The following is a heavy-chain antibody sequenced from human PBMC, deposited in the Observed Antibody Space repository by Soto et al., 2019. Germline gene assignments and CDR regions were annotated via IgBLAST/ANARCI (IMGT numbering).Heavy chain of an antibody. J-gene: IGHJ4*02. CDR3: VKGGYYYDSSGYYSFDY. CDR1: GGTFSSYT. V-gene: IGHV1-69*13. D-gene: IGHD3-22*01. Sequence: ASVKVSCKASGGTFSSYTISWVRQAPGQGLEWMGGIIPIFGTANYAQKFQGRVTITADESTSTAYMELSSLRSEDTAVYYCVKGGYYYDSSGYYSFDYWGPGTLVTVSS. CDR2: IIPIFGTA.